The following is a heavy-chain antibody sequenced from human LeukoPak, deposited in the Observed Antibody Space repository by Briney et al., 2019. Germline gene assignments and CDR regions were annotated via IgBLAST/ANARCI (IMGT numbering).Heavy chain of an antibody. D-gene: IGHD5-12*01. CDR2: ISSSSSTM. V-gene: IGHV3-48*01. CDR1: GFTFSSYS. Sequence: GGSLRLSCAASGFTFSSYSMNWVRQAPGKGLEWVSYISSSSSTMYYADSVKGRFTISRDNAKNSLYLQMNSLRAEDTAVYYCARFPTYDLGYFDYWGQGTLVTVSS. J-gene: IGHJ4*02. CDR3: ARFPTYDLGYFDY.